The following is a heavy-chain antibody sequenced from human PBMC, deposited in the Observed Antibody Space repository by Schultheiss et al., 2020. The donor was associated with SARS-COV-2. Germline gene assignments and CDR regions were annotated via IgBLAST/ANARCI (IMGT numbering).Heavy chain of an antibody. D-gene: IGHD5-24*01. Sequence: GGSLRLSCAASGFTFSSYGMHWVRQAPGKGLEWVAVIWYDGSNKYYADSVKGRFTISRDNSKNTLYLQMNSLRAEDTAVYYCARGGVEMATIGLDYWGQGTLVTVSS. J-gene: IGHJ4*02. CDR1: GFTFSSYG. CDR3: ARGGVEMATIGLDY. V-gene: IGHV3-33*01. CDR2: IWYDGSNK.